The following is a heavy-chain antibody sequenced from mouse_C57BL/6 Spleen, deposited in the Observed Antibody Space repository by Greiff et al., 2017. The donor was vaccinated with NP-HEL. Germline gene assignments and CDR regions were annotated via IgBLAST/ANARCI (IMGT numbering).Heavy chain of an antibody. D-gene: IGHD1-1*01. CDR3: AREGKLLRSLYFDY. Sequence: EVKLEESGPELVKPGASVKMSCKASGYTFTDYNMHWVKQSHGKSLEWIGYINPNNGGTSYNQKFKGKATLTVNKSSSTAYMELRSLTSEDSAVYYCAREGKLLRSLYFDYWGQGTTLTVSS. J-gene: IGHJ2*01. V-gene: IGHV1-22*01. CDR1: GYTFTDYN. CDR2: INPNNGGT.